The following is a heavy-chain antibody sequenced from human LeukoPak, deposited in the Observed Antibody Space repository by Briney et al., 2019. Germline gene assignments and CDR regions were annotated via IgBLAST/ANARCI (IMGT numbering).Heavy chain of an antibody. J-gene: IGHJ4*02. V-gene: IGHV5-51*01. CDR2: IYPGDSDT. CDR1: GYTFSSYW. CDR3: ARQSAFRLDY. Sequence: GESLKISCKGSGYTFSSYWIGWVRQMPGKGLEGMGIIYPGDSDTRYSPSWQGQVTISVDTSIRNAYLQWSSLKASYTAIYYCARQSAFRLDYWGQGTLVTVSS.